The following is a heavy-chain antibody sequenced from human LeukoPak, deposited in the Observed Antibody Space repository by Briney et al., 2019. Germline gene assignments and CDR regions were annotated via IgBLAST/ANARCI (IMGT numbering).Heavy chain of an antibody. CDR2: IYYSGST. J-gene: IGHJ6*03. CDR1: GGSISSYY. V-gene: IGHV4-59*01. CDR3: ARGPHPYYYYYMDV. Sequence: SETLSLTCTVSGGSISSYYWSWIRQPPGKGLEWIGYIYYSGSTNYNPSLQRRVTISVDTSNNQFSLKLSSVPAAATAVYYCARGPHPYYYYYMDVWGNGTTVTVSS.